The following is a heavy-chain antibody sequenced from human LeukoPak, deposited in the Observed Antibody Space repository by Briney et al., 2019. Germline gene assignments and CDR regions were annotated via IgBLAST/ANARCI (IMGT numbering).Heavy chain of an antibody. CDR3: AKDHGFDWLLHDY. Sequence: AGGSLRLSCAASGFTFSSYGMHWVRQAPGKGLEWVAVISYDGSNKYYADSVKGRFTISRDNSKNTLYLQMNSLRAEDTAVYYCAKDHGFDWLLHDYWGQEPWSPSPQ. CDR2: ISYDGSNK. D-gene: IGHD3-9*01. CDR1: GFTFSSYG. V-gene: IGHV3-30*18. J-gene: IGHJ4*01.